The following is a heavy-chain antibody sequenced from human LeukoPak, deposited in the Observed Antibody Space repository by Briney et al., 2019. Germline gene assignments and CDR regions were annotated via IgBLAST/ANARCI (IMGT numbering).Heavy chain of an antibody. CDR1: GFTFSDYD. V-gene: IGHV3-13*01. D-gene: IGHD1-1*01. Sequence: GGSVRLSCAASGFTFSDYDMHWVRQATGKGLVWVSAIGTAGDTYYTGSVKGRFTISRENAKNSLYLQMNSLRAGDTAVYYCARVAKERVGGVYYFDYWGQGTLVTVSS. CDR3: ARVAKERVGGVYYFDY. J-gene: IGHJ4*02. CDR2: IGTAGDT.